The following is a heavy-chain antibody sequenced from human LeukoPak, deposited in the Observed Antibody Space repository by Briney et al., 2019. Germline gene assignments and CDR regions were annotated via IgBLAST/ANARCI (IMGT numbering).Heavy chain of an antibody. Sequence: SETLSLTCTVSGGSISSYYWSWIRQPPGKGLEWIGYIYYSGSTNYNPSPKSRVTISVDTSKNQFSLKLSSVTAADTAVYCCARPRIAAAHDAFDIWGQGTMVTVSS. J-gene: IGHJ3*02. CDR3: ARPRIAAAHDAFDI. CDR1: GGSISSYY. D-gene: IGHD6-13*01. CDR2: IYYSGST. V-gene: IGHV4-59*08.